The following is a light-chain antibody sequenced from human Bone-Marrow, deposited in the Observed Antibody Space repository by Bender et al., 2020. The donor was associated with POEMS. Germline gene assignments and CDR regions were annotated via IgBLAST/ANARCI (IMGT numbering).Light chain of an antibody. CDR2: HVT. CDR1: SSDVDVGGYNY. CDR3: ISYAVNNIPA. Sequence: QSALTQPASVSGSLGQSITISCTGISSDVDVGGYNYVSWYQQHPGKAPRLMIWHVTNRPSGVSDRFSGSRSGNTASLTISGLQPEDEADYYCISYAVNNIPAFGGGTKLTVL. J-gene: IGLJ2*01. V-gene: IGLV2-14*03.